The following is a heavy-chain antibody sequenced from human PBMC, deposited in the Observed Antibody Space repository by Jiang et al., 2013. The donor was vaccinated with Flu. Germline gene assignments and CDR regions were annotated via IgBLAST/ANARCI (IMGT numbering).Heavy chain of an antibody. Sequence: QLLESGGGLVQPGGSLRLSCADSGFTFSTFSMSWFRQAPGKGLEWVSTINDNSERIYYADSVKGRFTISRDNSKSTLYLQMNILRAEDTAVYYCAKDWGPTYGSGRYYKSAWGQGTLVTVTS. CDR3: AKDWGPTYGSGRYYKSA. CDR2: INDNSERI. V-gene: IGHV3-23*01. D-gene: IGHD3-10*01. CDR1: GFTFSTFS. J-gene: IGHJ5*02.